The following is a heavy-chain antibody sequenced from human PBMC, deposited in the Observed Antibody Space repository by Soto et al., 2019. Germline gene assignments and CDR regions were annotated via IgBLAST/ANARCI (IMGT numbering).Heavy chain of an antibody. CDR3: ARGLPTTEGIYYYYYYGMDV. J-gene: IGHJ6*02. D-gene: IGHD4-17*01. CDR2: ISYDGSNK. Sequence: PGGSLRLSCAASGFTFTSYGMHWVRQAPGKGLEWVAVISYDGSNKYYADSVKGRFTISRDNSKNTLYLQMNSLRAEDTAVYYCARGLPTTEGIYYYYYYGMDVWGQGTTVTVSS. V-gene: IGHV3-30*03. CDR1: GFTFTSYG.